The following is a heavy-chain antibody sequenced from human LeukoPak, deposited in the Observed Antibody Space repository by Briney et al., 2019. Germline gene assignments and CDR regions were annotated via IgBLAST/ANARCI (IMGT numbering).Heavy chain of an antibody. Sequence: GESLKIPCKGSGYSFTSYWIGWVRQMPGKGLEWMGIIYPGDSDTRYSPSFQGQVTISADKSLSTAYLQWSSLKASDTAMYYCGGGGGSYPTAYMNGARGSPVPVPSGRASAPTPIHL. CDR2: IYPGDSDT. J-gene: IGHJ2*01. V-gene: IGHV5-51*01. CDR1: GYSFTSYW. D-gene: IGHD1-26*01. CDR3: GGGGGSYPTAYMNGARGSPVPVPSGRASAPTPIHL.